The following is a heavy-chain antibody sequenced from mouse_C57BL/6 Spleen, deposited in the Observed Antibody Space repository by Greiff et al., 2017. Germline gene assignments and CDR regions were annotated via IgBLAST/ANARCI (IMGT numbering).Heavy chain of an antibody. CDR1: GYTFTSYW. J-gene: IGHJ4*01. CDR2: IHPNSGST. CDR3: ARGGGNPYYYAMDY. V-gene: IGHV1-64*01. Sequence: VQLQQPGAELVKPGASVKLSCKASGYTFTSYWMHWVKQRPGQGLEWIGMIHPNSGSTNYNEKFKSKATLTVDKSSSTAYMQLSSLTSEDSAVYYCARGGGNPYYYAMDYWGQGTSVTVSS. D-gene: IGHD2-1*01.